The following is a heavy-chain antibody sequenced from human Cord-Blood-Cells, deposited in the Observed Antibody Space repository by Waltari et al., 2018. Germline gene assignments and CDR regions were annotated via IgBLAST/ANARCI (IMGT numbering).Heavy chain of an antibody. Sequence: EVQLVESGGGLVQPGGSLRLSCAASGFTFSSYWMSWVRQAPGKGLEWVANRKQDGSGKYYVDAVKGRFTISRDNAKNSLYLQMNSLRAEDTAVYYCARESLSWSFDYWGQGTLVTVSS. V-gene: IGHV3-7*01. D-gene: IGHD6-13*01. CDR3: ARESLSWSFDY. CDR2: RKQDGSGK. J-gene: IGHJ4*02. CDR1: GFTFSSYW.